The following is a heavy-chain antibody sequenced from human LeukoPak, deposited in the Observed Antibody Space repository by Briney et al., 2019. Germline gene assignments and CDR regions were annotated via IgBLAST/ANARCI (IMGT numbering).Heavy chain of an antibody. CDR3: ARQAVLLRFDY. V-gene: IGHV4-39*07. CDR2: IYYSGST. CDR1: GGSLSSSSYY. J-gene: IGHJ4*02. D-gene: IGHD4/OR15-4a*01. Sequence: SETLSLTCTVSGGSLSSSSYYWGWIRQPPGKGLEWIGSIYYSGSTYYNPSLESRVTISVDTSKNQFSLKLSSVTAADTAVYYCARQAVLLRFDYWGQGTLVTVSS.